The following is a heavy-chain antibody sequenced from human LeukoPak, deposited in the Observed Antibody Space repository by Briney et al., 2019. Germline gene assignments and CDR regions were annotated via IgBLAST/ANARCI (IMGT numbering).Heavy chain of an antibody. CDR2: ISLTGLT. J-gene: IGHJ4*02. Sequence: SETPSLTCSVSGDSISRHFYHWTWIRQPPGQGLEWIGEISLTGLTHYNPSLESRVTVSLDKSKNQLSLNLTSVTAADTAVYFCSRENGAFSPFGYWGQGILVTVLS. V-gene: IGHV4-39*07. CDR3: SRENGAFSPFGY. CDR1: GDSISRHFYH. D-gene: IGHD3-16*01.